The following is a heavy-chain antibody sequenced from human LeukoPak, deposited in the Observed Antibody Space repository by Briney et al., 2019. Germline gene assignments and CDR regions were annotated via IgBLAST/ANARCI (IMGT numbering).Heavy chain of an antibody. Sequence: GGSLRLSCAASGFIFSSYGMHWVRQAPGKGLEWVAFIRYDASNKYYADSVKGRFTISRDNSKNTLYLQMNNLRAEDTAVYYCAKATGYLLWGQGTLVTVSS. D-gene: IGHD1-14*01. J-gene: IGHJ4*02. CDR2: IRYDASNK. CDR3: AKATGYLL. CDR1: GFIFSSYG. V-gene: IGHV3-30*02.